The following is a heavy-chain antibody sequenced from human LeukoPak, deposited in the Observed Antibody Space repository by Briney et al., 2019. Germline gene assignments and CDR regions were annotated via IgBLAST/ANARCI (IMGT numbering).Heavy chain of an antibody. Sequence: GRSLRLSCAASGFTFSSYAMHWVRQAPGKGLGWVAVISYDGSNKYYADSVKGRFTISRDNSKNTLYLQMNSLRAEDTAVYYCARSRASGWRNYYYFDYWGQGTLVTVSS. D-gene: IGHD6-19*01. V-gene: IGHV3-30*04. CDR2: ISYDGSNK. CDR3: ARSRASGWRNYYYFDY. J-gene: IGHJ4*02. CDR1: GFTFSSYA.